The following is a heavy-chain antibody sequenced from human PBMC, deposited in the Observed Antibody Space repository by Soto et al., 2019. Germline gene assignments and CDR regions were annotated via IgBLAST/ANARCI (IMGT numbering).Heavy chain of an antibody. Sequence: SLRLSCAASGFTFSSYGMHWVRQAPGKGLEWVSAISAGAVATNYADSVKGRFTISRDNSKNTLYLQMNSLRAEDTAVYYCAKGRESSGSYRPFDYWGQGALVTVSS. CDR3: AKGRESSGSYRPFDY. CDR1: GFTFSSYG. V-gene: IGHV3-23*01. J-gene: IGHJ4*02. CDR2: ISAGAVAT. D-gene: IGHD3-22*01.